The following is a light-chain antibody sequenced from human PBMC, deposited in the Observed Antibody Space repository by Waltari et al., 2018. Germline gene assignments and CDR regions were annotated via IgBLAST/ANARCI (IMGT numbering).Light chain of an antibody. Sequence: QSVLTQPPSVSGAPGQRVTISCTGSSSNIGAGFDVHWYQQLPRTAPKLLIYGNTNRPDGVPGRFSGSKSGTSASLAITGLQAEDEADYYCQSYDGSLSGSRVFGGGTKVTVL. J-gene: IGLJ3*02. CDR3: QSYDGSLSGSRV. V-gene: IGLV1-40*01. CDR2: GNT. CDR1: SSNIGAGFD.